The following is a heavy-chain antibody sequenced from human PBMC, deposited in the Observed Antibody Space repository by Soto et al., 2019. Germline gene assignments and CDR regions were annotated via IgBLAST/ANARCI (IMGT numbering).Heavy chain of an antibody. CDR3: AREGSRYNF. J-gene: IGHJ4*02. CDR1: GGSFSNFG. V-gene: IGHV1-69*13. CDR2: IVPVFGRP. Sequence: SVKVSCKASGGSFSNFGISWVRQAPGQGLEWMGGIVPVFGRPNYAQRFRGRLTITADESTSTGYMELISLRSDDTAVYYCAREGSRYNFWGQGTQVTVSS. D-gene: IGHD5-12*01.